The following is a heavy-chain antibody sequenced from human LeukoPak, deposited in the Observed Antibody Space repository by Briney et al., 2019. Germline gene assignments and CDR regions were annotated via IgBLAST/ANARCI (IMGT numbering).Heavy chain of an antibody. V-gene: IGHV3-53*01. CDR3: ARRAGAYSHPYDY. CDR2: IYSDNT. J-gene: IGHJ4*02. CDR1: GFTVSSNP. D-gene: IGHD4/OR15-4a*01. Sequence: GGSLRLSCTVSGFTVSSNPIVWPRHAPGKGLEWVSFIYSDNTHYSHSVKDRFTISRDNSKNTLYLQMNSLRAEDTAVYYCARRAGAYSHPYDYWGQGTLVTASS.